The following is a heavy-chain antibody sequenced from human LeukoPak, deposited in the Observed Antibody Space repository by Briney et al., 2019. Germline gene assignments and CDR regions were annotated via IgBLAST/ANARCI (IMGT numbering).Heavy chain of an antibody. V-gene: IGHV1-69*13. CDR3: ARENCSGGSCYFDTLAYFDY. D-gene: IGHD2-15*01. CDR2: IIPIFGTA. CDR1: GGTFSSYA. Sequence: SVKVSCKDSGGTFSSYAISWVRQAPGQGLEWMGEIIPIFGTANYAQKFQGRVTITADESTSTAYMELSSLRSEDTAVYYCARENCSGGSCYFDTLAYFDYWGQGTLVTVSS. J-gene: IGHJ4*02.